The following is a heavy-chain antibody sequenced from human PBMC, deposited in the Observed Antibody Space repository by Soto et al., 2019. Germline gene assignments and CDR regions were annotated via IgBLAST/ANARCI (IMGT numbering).Heavy chain of an antibody. J-gene: IGHJ4*02. CDR2: ISGSGGST. V-gene: IGHV3-23*01. D-gene: IGHD6-6*01. Sequence: GGSLRLSCAASGFTFSSYAMSWVRQAPGKGLEWVSAISGSGGSTYYADSVKGRFTISRDNSKNTLYLQMNSLRAEDTAVYYCAKATLRGIAARLPWLFDYWGQGTLVTVSS. CDR3: AKATLRGIAARLPWLFDY. CDR1: GFTFSSYA.